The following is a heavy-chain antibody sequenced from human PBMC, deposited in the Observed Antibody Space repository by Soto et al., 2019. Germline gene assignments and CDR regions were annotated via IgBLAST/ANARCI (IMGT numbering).Heavy chain of an antibody. CDR1: GGTFSSYT. V-gene: IGHV1-69*02. CDR2: IIPILGIA. J-gene: IGHJ5*02. CDR3: ARGTYYYGSGSYRWFDP. Sequence: QVQLVQSGAEVKKPGSSVKVSCKASGGTFSSYTISWVQQAPGQGLEWMGRIIPILGIANYAQKFQGRVTITAXXAXSXXYMELSSLGSEDTAVYYFARGTYYYGSGSYRWFDPWGQGTLVTVSS. D-gene: IGHD3-10*01.